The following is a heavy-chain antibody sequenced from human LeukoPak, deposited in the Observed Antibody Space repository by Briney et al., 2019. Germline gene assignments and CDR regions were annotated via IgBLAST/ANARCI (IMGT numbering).Heavy chain of an antibody. CDR1: GYTFTSYD. CDR3: ARGRGYIVATISDY. CDR2: MNPNSGNT. D-gene: IGHD5-12*01. V-gene: IGHV1-8*01. J-gene: IGHJ4*02. Sequence: ASVKVSCKASGYTFTSYDINWVRQATGQGLEWMGWMNPNSGNTGYAQKSQGRVTMTRNTSISTAYMELSSLRSEDTAVYYCARGRGYIVATISDYWGQGTLVTVSS.